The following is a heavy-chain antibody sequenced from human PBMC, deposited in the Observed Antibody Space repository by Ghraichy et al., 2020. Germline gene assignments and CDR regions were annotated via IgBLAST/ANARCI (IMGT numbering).Heavy chain of an antibody. CDR3: AKDEDYYDSSGCDY. J-gene: IGHJ4*02. D-gene: IGHD3-22*01. CDR2: ISYDGSNK. CDR1: GFTFSSYG. Sequence: GESLNISCAASGFTFSSYGMHWVRQAPGKGLEWVAVISYDGSNKYYADSVKGRFTISRDNSKNTLYLQMNSLRAEDTAVYYCAKDEDYYDSSGCDYWGQGTLVTVSS. V-gene: IGHV3-30*18.